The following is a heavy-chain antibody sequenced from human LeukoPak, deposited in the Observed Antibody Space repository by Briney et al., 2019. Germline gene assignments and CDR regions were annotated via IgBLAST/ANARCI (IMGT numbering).Heavy chain of an antibody. D-gene: IGHD2-2*03. J-gene: IGHJ5*02. CDR3: ARDGDCSSTSCYYNPFDP. V-gene: IGHV3-21*01. CDR1: GFTFSSYA. Sequence: GGSLRLSCAASGFTFSSYAMSWVRLAPGKGLEWVSSISSSSSYIYYADSVKGRFTISRDNAKNSLYLQMNSLRAEDTAVYYCARDGDCSSTSCYYNPFDPWGQGTLVTVSS. CDR2: ISSSSSYI.